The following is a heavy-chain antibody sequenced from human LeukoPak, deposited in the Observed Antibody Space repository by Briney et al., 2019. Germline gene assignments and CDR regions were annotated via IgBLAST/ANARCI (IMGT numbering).Heavy chain of an antibody. CDR3: ARHSGYSSGWYHY. J-gene: IGHJ4*02. CDR2: IYYSGST. CDR1: GGSISSSSYY. Sequence: SETLSLTCAVSGGSISSSSYYWGWIRQPPGKGLEWIGSIYYSGSTYYHPSLKSRVTISVDTSKNQFSLKLSSVTAADTAVYYCARHSGYSSGWYHYWGQGTLVTVSS. D-gene: IGHD6-19*01. V-gene: IGHV4-39*01.